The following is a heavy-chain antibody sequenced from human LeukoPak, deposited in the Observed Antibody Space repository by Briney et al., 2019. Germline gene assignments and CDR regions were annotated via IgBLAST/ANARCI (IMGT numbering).Heavy chain of an antibody. CDR2: LSPNSGDT. D-gene: IGHD6-13*01. V-gene: IGHV1-2*02. J-gene: IGHJ4*02. CDR3: ARATDISSCYLAY. Sequence: ASVNVSCKASGYTFTGYYMHWVRQAPGQELEWMGWLSPNSGDTKVPQKFQGRVTVTRDTSISTAYMELSRLTSDDTAVYYCARATDISSCYLAYWGQGTLVTVSS. CDR1: GYTFTGYY.